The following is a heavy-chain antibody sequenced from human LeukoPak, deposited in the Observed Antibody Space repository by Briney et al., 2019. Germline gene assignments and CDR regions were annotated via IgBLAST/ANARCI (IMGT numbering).Heavy chain of an antibody. CDR3: AREPNDYYDSSGYYMDV. Sequence: SVKVSCKASGGTFSSYAISWVRQAPGQGLEWMGRIIPIFGTANYAQKFQGRVTITTDESTSTAYMELSSLRSEDTAVYYCAREPNDYYDSSGYYMDVWGKGTTVTASS. CDR1: GGTFSSYA. V-gene: IGHV1-69*05. CDR2: IIPIFGTA. D-gene: IGHD3-22*01. J-gene: IGHJ6*03.